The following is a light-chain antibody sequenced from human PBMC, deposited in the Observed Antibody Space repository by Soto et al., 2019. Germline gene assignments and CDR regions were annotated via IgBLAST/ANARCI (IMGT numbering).Light chain of an antibody. J-gene: IGLJ2*01. V-gene: IGLV2-14*01. CDR2: EVS. Sequence: QSVLTQPPSASGTPGQRVTISCTGTSDDVGGYDYVSWYQQYPGKAPKLIISEVSNRPSGVSIRFSGSRSGNTASLSISGLQAEDEADYYCSSYTSSSTLLFGGGTKLTVL. CDR1: SDDVGGYDY. CDR3: SSYTSSSTLL.